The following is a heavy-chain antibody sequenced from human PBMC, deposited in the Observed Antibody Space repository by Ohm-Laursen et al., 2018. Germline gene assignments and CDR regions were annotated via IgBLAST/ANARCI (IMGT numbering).Heavy chain of an antibody. V-gene: IGHV3-23*01. CDR2: ISGSGNRT. D-gene: IGHD2-15*01. J-gene: IGHJ3*02. CDR3: AKVYYCSGGSCYSWELTNGFDI. CDR1: GFTFSSYG. Sequence: SLRLSCSASGFTFSSYGMHWVRQAPGKGLEWVSGISGSGNRTYYADSVKGRFTISRDNSKNTVHLQMNSLRAEDTAVYYCAKVYYCSGGSCYSWELTNGFDIWGQGTMVTVSS.